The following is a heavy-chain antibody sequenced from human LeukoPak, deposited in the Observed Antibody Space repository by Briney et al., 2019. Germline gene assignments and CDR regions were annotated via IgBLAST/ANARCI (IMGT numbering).Heavy chain of an antibody. V-gene: IGHV3-30*04. J-gene: IGHJ3*02. CDR3: ARDAYYYDSSGYYGDAFDI. D-gene: IGHD3-22*01. CDR1: GFTFSSYA. CDR2: ISYVGSNK. Sequence: GRSLRLSCAAPGFTFSSYAMHWVRQAPGKGLEWGAVISYVGSNKYYADSVKGRFTISRDNSKNTLYLQMNSLRAEDTAVYYCARDAYYYDSSGYYGDAFDIWGQGTMVTVSS.